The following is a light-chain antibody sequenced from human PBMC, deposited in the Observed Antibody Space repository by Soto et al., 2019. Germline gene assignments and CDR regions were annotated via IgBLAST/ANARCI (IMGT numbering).Light chain of an antibody. CDR3: CSYTISATLV. V-gene: IGLV2-14*01. J-gene: IGLJ3*02. CDR2: EVR. CDR1: TNDIGGYNY. Sequence: QSALTQPASVSGSPGQSITISCSGTTNDIGGYNYVSWYQHHPGKVPKVIIYEVRNRPSGVSNRFSGSKSGNTASLTISGLQAADEADYYCCSYTISATLVFGGRTKLTVL.